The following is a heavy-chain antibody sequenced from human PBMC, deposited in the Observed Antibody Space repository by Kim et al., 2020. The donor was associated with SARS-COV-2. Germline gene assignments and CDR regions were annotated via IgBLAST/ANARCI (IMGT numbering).Heavy chain of an antibody. CDR2: IRSKANSYAT. CDR3: TRPEHEVVGATPGGY. D-gene: IGHD1-26*01. J-gene: IGHJ4*02. Sequence: GGSLRLSCAASGFTFSGSAMHWVRQASGKGLEWVGRIRSKANSYATAYAASVKGRFTISRDDSKNTAYLQMNSLKTEDTAVYYCTRPEHEVVGATPGGYWGQGTLVTVSS. V-gene: IGHV3-73*01. CDR1: GFTFSGSA.